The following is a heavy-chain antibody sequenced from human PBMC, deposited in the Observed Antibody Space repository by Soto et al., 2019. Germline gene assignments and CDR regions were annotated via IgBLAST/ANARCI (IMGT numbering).Heavy chain of an antibody. Sequence: ASVKVSCKASGYTFTGYYMHWVRQAPGQGLEWMGWINPNSGGTNYAQKFQGWVTMTRDMSISTAYMELSRLRSDDTAVYYCAREGSEELTLFDYWGQGTLVTVSS. J-gene: IGHJ4*02. CDR1: GYTFTGYY. D-gene: IGHD1-7*01. V-gene: IGHV1-2*04. CDR3: AREGSEELTLFDY. CDR2: INPNSGGT.